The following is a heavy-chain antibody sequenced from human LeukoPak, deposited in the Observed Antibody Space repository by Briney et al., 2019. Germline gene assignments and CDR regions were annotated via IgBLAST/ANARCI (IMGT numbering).Heavy chain of an antibody. J-gene: IGHJ4*02. CDR3: ARSTEWFADY. V-gene: IGHV3-48*01. D-gene: IGHD3-3*01. CDR1: GFDFSVYS. Sequence: GGSLRLSCAASGFDFSVYSMNWVRHAPGKGLAWISYITSDRNTIYYADSVRGRFTISRDNAKKSGYLELSNLRADDTAMYYCARSTEWFADYWGQGTLVTVSS. CDR2: ITSDRNTI.